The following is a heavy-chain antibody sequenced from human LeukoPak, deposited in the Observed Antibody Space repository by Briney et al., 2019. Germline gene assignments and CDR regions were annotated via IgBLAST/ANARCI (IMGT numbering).Heavy chain of an antibody. J-gene: IGHJ4*02. CDR2: ISSDGSTT. CDR3: ARRGGSYNDY. V-gene: IGHV3-74*01. Sequence: GGSLRPSCAASGFTFSSYWMHWVRQAPGKGLVWVSRISSDGSTTSYADSVKGRFTISRDNAKNTLYLQMSSLRAEDTAVYYCARRGGSYNDYWGQGTLVTVSS. CDR1: GFTFSSYW. D-gene: IGHD1-26*01.